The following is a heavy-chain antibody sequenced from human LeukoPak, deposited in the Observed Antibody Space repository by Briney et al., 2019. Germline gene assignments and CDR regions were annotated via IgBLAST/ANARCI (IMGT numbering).Heavy chain of an antibody. J-gene: IGHJ4*02. Sequence: GGSLRLSCATSGFTFSSYTMSWVRQAPGKGLEWVSGIGASGGSTYYADSVKGRFTISRDNSKNTLYLQMNSLRTEDTAVYYCAKAEGYDILTGLDYWGQGTLVTVSS. V-gene: IGHV3-23*01. CDR3: AKAEGYDILTGLDY. CDR1: GFTFSSYT. CDR2: IGASGGST. D-gene: IGHD3-9*01.